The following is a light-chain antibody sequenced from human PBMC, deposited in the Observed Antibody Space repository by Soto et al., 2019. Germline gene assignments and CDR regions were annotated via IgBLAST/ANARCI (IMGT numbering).Light chain of an antibody. CDR1: QTIANNY. CDR3: QQYGSSPLIT. J-gene: IGKJ5*01. V-gene: IGKV3-20*01. CDR2: GAS. Sequence: EVALTQSPGALSLSQGARATLSCRASQTIANNYLTWYQQKPGQAPRLLIYGASSRATGIPDRFSGSGSGTDFTLTISRLEPEDFAVYYCQQYGSSPLITFGQGTRLEI.